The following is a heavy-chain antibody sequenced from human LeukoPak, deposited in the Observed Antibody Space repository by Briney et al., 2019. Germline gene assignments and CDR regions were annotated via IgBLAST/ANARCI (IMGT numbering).Heavy chain of an antibody. J-gene: IGHJ4*02. CDR2: ISSNNYTI. Sequence: SGGSLRLSCAASGFIFSDFYMTWIRQAPGKGLEWVSYISSNNYTIYYADSVKGRFTISRGNAKNSLSLQMNSLRAEDTAVYYCARVGWYGVAGTPIDYWGQGTLVTVSS. V-gene: IGHV3-11*01. CDR3: ARVGWYGVAGTPIDY. D-gene: IGHD6-19*01. CDR1: GFIFSDFY.